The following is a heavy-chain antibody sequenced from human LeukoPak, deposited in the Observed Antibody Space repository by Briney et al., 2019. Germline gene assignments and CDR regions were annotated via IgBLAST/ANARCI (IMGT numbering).Heavy chain of an antibody. V-gene: IGHV3-21*01. CDR2: ISSSSNYI. CDR3: ARVASPFVVVAATPNYFDS. Sequence: GGSLRLSCAASGFTFSSYSMNWVRQAPGKGLEWVSSISSSSNYIYYADSMKGRFTISRDNAKNSLYLQMNSLRAEDTAVYYCARVASPFVVVAATPNYFDSWGQGTLVTVSS. J-gene: IGHJ4*02. D-gene: IGHD2-15*01. CDR1: GFTFSSYS.